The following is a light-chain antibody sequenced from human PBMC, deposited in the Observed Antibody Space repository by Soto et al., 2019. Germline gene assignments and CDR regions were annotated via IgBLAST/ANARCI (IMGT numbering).Light chain of an antibody. CDR1: SSNIGSNT. CDR3: AAWDDSLNGPM. CDR2: SNN. Sequence: QSVLTQSPSASGTPGQRVTISCFGSSSNIGSNTVNWYQQLPGTAPKLLIYSNNQRPSGVPDRFSGSKSGTSGSLAISGLQSEDEADYYCAAWDDSLNGPMFGGGTQLTVL. J-gene: IGLJ3*02. V-gene: IGLV1-44*01.